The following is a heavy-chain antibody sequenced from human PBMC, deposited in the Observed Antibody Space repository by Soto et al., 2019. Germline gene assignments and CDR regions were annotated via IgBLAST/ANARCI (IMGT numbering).Heavy chain of an antibody. V-gene: IGHV4-31*03. CDR3: ARGGGHDYSDSGYDY. CDR2: IYSSGST. Sequence: QVQLQESGPGLVKPSQTLSLTCTVSGGSIRSGGYYWTWIRQHPGKGLEWIGYIYSSGSTYYNPSLKGGGIRSVDTSKKQFSLKLSSVPAADTAIYYCARGGGHDYSDSGYDYWGQGTLVTVSS. J-gene: IGHJ4*02. D-gene: IGHD4-17*01. CDR1: GGSIRSGGYY.